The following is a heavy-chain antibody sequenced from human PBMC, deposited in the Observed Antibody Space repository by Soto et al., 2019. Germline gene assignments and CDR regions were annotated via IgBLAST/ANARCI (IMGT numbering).Heavy chain of an antibody. Sequence: QVQLVQSGAEVKKPGASVKVSCKASGYTFTGYYMHWVRQAPGQGLEWMGWINANSGGTDYAQKLQGWVTMTRDTFISTAYVELVRLRSNDTAVDDFASATRKWLTNFDYWGQGTLVTVSS. J-gene: IGHJ4*02. V-gene: IGHV1-2*04. CDR2: INANSGGT. CDR3: ASATRKWLTNFDY. CDR1: GYTFTGYY. D-gene: IGHD5-12*01.